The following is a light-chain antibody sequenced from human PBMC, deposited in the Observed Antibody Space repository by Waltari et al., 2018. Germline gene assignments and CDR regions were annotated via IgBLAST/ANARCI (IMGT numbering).Light chain of an antibody. CDR2: AAS. J-gene: IGKJ2*01. V-gene: IGKV1-NL1*01. CDR1: RVIANS. CDR3: QHYYNVPPYS. Sequence: DIQMTQSPSSLSASVGDRVTITCRASRVIANSLAWYQQEPGKAPKLLIYAASYLESGVPPRFSGSGSGTVYTLTISSLRPEDFATYYCQHYYNVPPYSFGQGTKLEIK.